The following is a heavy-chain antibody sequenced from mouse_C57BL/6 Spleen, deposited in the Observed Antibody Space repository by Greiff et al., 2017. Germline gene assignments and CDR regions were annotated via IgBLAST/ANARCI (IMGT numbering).Heavy chain of an antibody. CDR3: TRAELGRGFAY. V-gene: IGHV1-15*01. D-gene: IGHD4-1*01. Sequence: QVQLQQSGAELVRPGASVTLSCKASGYTFTDYEMHRVKQTPVHGLEWIGAIDPETGGTAYNQKFKGKTILTADKSSSTAYMELRSLTSEDSAVYYCTRAELGRGFAYWGQGTLVTVSA. CDR2: IDPETGGT. J-gene: IGHJ3*01. CDR1: GYTFTDYE.